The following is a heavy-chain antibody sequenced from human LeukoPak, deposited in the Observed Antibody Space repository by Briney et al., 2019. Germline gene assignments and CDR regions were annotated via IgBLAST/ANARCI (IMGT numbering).Heavy chain of an antibody. CDR1: GFTFSSYG. CDR2: ISYDGSNK. J-gene: IGHJ4*02. D-gene: IGHD5-12*01. Sequence: PGGSLRLSCAASGFTFSSYGMHWVRQAPGKGLEWVAVISYDGSNKYYADSVKGRFTISRDNSKNTLYLQINSLRAEDTAVYYCAKWVSGYDTAFDYWGQGTLVTVSS. V-gene: IGHV3-30*18. CDR3: AKWVSGYDTAFDY.